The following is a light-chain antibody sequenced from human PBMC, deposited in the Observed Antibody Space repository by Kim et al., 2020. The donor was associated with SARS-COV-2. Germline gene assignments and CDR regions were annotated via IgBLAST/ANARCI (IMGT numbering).Light chain of an antibody. J-gene: IGKJ1*01. CDR2: GAS. CDR3: QQYDSLPRT. CDR1: QTVNID. V-gene: IGKV3-15*01. Sequence: EIVMTQSPATLSVSPGERVTLSCRASQTVNIDLAWYRQKPGQPPSLLIYGASTRATNIPARFSGSGSGTDFTLTINGLQSEDFAVYYCQQYDSLPRTFGQGTKVDIK.